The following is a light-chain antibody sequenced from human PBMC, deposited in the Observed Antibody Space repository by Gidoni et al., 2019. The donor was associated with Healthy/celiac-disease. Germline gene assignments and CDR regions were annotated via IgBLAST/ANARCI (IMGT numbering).Light chain of an antibody. J-gene: IGLJ2*01. V-gene: IGLV3-10*01. Sequence: SHELTPPPPVSVSPGQTARLTCSGDALPKKYAYWYQQKSGQAPVLVIYEDSKRPSGIPARFSGASSGTMATLTISGAQVEDEADYYCYSTDSSGNHRVFGGGTKLTVL. CDR1: ALPKKY. CDR3: YSTDSSGNHRV. CDR2: EDS.